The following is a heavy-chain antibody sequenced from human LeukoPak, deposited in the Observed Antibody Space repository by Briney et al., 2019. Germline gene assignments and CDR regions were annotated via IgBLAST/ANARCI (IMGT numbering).Heavy chain of an antibody. CDR3: AKDRGGSGYEPFDY. Sequence: GGSLRLSCAASGFTFSSYSMNWVRQAPGKGLEWVSAIIGSGGSTYYADSVKGRFTISRDNSKNTLYLQMNSLRAEDTAVYYCAKDRGGSGYEPFDYWGQGTLVTVSS. CDR2: IIGSGGST. CDR1: GFTFSSYS. V-gene: IGHV3-23*01. D-gene: IGHD5-12*01. J-gene: IGHJ4*02.